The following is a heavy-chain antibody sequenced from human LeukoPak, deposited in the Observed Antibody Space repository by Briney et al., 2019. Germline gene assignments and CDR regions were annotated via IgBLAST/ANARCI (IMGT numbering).Heavy chain of an antibody. CDR3: ATLGEYYDSSGYYYN. V-gene: IGHV4-34*01. D-gene: IGHD3-22*01. Sequence: PSETLPLTCAVYGGSFSGFYWSWIRQPPGKGLELIGEINHSGSTYYNPSLKSRVTISEDTSKNQFSLKLTSVTAADTAVYYCATLGEYYDSSGYYYNWGQGTLVTVSS. CDR2: INHSGST. J-gene: IGHJ4*02. CDR1: GGSFSGFY.